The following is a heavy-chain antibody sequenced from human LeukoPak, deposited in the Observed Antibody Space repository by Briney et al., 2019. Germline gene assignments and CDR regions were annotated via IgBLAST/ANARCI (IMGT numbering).Heavy chain of an antibody. Sequence: GGSLRLSCAASGFTFSSYEMNWVRQAPGKGLEGGSYISSSGSTIYYADSVKGRFTISRDNAKNSLYLQMNSLRAEDTAVCYCARSLPAYSGSLYWGQGTLVTVSS. CDR3: ARSLPAYSGSLY. J-gene: IGHJ4*02. CDR1: GFTFSSYE. CDR2: ISSSGSTI. D-gene: IGHD1-26*01. V-gene: IGHV3-48*03.